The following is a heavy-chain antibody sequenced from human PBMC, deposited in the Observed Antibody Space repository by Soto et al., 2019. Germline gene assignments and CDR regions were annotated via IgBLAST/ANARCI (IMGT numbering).Heavy chain of an antibody. V-gene: IGHV3-30-3*01. Sequence: GGSLRLSCAASGFTFSNYAIHWVRQAPGKGLEWVAVLSYDANNKHYADSVKGRFTISRDNSKNTLYLQMNSLRPEDTAVYYCARGPFGDAAMVTNYFDYWGQGTLVTVSS. J-gene: IGHJ4*02. D-gene: IGHD5-18*01. CDR1: GFTFSNYA. CDR2: LSYDANNK. CDR3: ARGPFGDAAMVTNYFDY.